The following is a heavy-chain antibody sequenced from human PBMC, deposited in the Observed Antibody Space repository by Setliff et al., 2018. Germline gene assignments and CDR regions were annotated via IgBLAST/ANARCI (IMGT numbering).Heavy chain of an antibody. Sequence: PSETLSLTCNVSGDSMNDNHWTWIRQPPGKGLEWIGYIYTSGGTNYNPSLKSRVTISVDMAKNQFSLKLSSVIAADTAVYYCARGVSSVSWTPRYWGRGILVTVSS. CDR3: ARGVSSVSWTPRY. CDR2: IYTSGGT. CDR1: GDSMNDNH. D-gene: IGHD6-19*01. V-gene: IGHV4-4*08. J-gene: IGHJ4*02.